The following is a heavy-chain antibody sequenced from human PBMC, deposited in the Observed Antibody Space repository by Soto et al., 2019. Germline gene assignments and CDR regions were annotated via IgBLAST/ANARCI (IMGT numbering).Heavy chain of an antibody. CDR3: AIAPLWFGELWFPFDY. CDR1: GGSISSSSYY. D-gene: IGHD3-10*01. J-gene: IGHJ4*02. CDR2: IYYSGST. V-gene: IGHV4-39*01. Sequence: QLQLQESGPGLVKPSETLSLTCTVAGGSISSSSYYWGWIRQPPGKGLEWIGSIYYSGSTYYNPSLKSRVTISVDTSKNQFSLKLSSVTAADTAVYYCAIAPLWFGELWFPFDYWGQGTLVTVSS.